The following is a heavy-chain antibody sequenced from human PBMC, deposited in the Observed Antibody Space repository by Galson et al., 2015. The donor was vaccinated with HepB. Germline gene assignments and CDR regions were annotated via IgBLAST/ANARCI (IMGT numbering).Heavy chain of an antibody. CDR3: ARDDCTSASCPVGAGAFDI. V-gene: IGHV3-30*04. Sequence: SLRLSCAASGFDFTTYAIHWVRQAPGKGLEWVALISHDGETKKFADSVKGRFTISRDNFKNTLSLQMSSLRAEDTAVYYCARDDCTSASCPVGAGAFDIWGQGTMVTVSS. J-gene: IGHJ3*02. D-gene: IGHD2-2*01. CDR2: ISHDGETK. CDR1: GFDFTTYA.